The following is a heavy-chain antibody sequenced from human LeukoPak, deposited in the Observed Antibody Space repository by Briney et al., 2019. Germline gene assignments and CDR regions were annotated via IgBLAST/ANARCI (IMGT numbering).Heavy chain of an antibody. V-gene: IGHV3-21*01. D-gene: IGHD3-22*01. Sequence: GGSLRLSCAASGFTFSSYSMNWVRQAPGKGVEWVSSISSSSSYIYYADSVKGRFTISRDNAKNSLYLQMNSLRAEDTAVYYCARERLDPYYYDSSGYMDWGQGTLVTVSS. J-gene: IGHJ4*02. CDR1: GFTFSSYS. CDR2: ISSSSSYI. CDR3: ARERLDPYYYDSSGYMD.